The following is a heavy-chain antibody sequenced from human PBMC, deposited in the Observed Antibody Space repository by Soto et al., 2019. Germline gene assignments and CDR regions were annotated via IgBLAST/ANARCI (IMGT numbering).Heavy chain of an antibody. CDR3: GRVVIKMAIQSMDS. J-gene: IGHJ4*02. CDR1: GGSLSGYY. CDR2: VNPGGIT. Sequence: PSETLSLTCAASGGSLSGYYWTWIRQPPGKGLEWIGEVNPGGITNYSPSVKSRLKISRDTSKKEVSLEMTCVTAADTAVYYCGRVVIKMAIQSMDSWGPGTLVTVSS. V-gene: IGHV4-34*01.